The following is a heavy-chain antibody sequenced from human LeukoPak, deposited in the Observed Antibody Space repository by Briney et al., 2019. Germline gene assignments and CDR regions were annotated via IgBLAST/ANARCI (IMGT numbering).Heavy chain of an antibody. CDR3: ARDSDHTSMLFKGFDY. J-gene: IGHJ4*02. CDR2: INHSGST. CDR1: GGSFSGYY. Sequence: PSETLSLTCAVYGGSFSGYYWSWIRQPPGKGLEWIGEINHSGSTNYNPSVKSRVSISMDTSKNQFSLKLNSVTAADTAVYYCARDSDHTSMLFKGFDYWGQGTLVTVSS. V-gene: IGHV4-34*01. D-gene: IGHD5-18*01.